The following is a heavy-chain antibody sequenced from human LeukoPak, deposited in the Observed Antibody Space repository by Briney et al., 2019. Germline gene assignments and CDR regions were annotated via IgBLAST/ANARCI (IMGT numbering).Heavy chain of an antibody. CDR2: IYYSGST. CDR1: GGSISSSSYY. D-gene: IGHD6-13*01. V-gene: IGHV4-39*07. CDR3: ARDGAAAAGRYFDY. Sequence: SETLSLTCTVSGGSISSSSYYWGWIRQPPGKGLEWIGSIYYSGSTYYNPSLKSRVTISVDTSKNQFSLKLSSVTAEDTAVYYCARDGAAAAGRYFDYWGQGSLVTVSS. J-gene: IGHJ4*02.